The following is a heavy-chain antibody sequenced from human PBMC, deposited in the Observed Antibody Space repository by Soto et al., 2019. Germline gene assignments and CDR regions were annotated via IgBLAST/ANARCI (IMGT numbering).Heavy chain of an antibody. CDR2: IYYRGST. Sequence: SDTLSLTCTVSGGPISSYYWIWGRQPPGKGLEWLGFIYYRGSTNYNPSLKSRVTISVDTSKNQFSLQLSSVSAADTDVYYCARACGRRAPYWGQGTLVPVSS. CDR1: GGPISSYY. V-gene: IGHV4-59*01. CDR3: ARACGRRAPY. D-gene: IGHD3-10*01. J-gene: IGHJ4*02.